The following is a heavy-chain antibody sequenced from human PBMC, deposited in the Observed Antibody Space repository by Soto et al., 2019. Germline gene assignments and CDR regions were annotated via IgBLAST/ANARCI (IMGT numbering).Heavy chain of an antibody. CDR3: ARGAFWYTTSTTDDAFDV. J-gene: IGHJ3*01. D-gene: IGHD6-6*01. CDR1: GFQFSSYE. Sequence: EVQLAESGGGLVQPGGSLRLSSAASGFQFSSYEMNWVRQAPGKGLEWVAHISHSGATIFYTDSVKGRFTISRDNTNNSLSLQMNSLRADDTAIYYCARGAFWYTTSTTDDAFDVWGQGTVVTVSS. CDR2: ISHSGATI. V-gene: IGHV3-48*03.